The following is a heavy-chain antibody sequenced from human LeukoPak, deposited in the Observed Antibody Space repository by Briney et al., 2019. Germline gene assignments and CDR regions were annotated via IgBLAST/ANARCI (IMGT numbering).Heavy chain of an antibody. V-gene: IGHV3-23*01. CDR3: ARDTRGHSSSSFFDY. CDR1: GFTFSSYA. D-gene: IGHD6-6*01. CDR2: ISGSGGST. Sequence: PGGSLRLSCAASGFTFSSYAMSWVRQAPGKGLEWVSAISGSGGSTYYADSVKGRFTISRDNSKNTLYLQMNSLRAEDTAVYYCARDTRGHSSSSFFDYWGQGTLVTVSS. J-gene: IGHJ4*02.